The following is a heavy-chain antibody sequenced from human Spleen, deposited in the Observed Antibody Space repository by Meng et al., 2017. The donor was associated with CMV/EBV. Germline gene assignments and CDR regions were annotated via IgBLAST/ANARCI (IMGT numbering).Heavy chain of an antibody. V-gene: IGHV1-69*05. Sequence: SVKVSCKASGDIFSNYAVSWVRQAPGQGLEWMGGIMPISASANYAPKFQGRATLTTDQSTGTLFMELNSLTFQDTAVYYCASEEVELGTSWGQGTLVTV. CDR3: ASEEVELGTS. J-gene: IGHJ5*02. CDR1: GDIFSNYA. CDR2: IMPISASA. D-gene: IGHD1-14*01.